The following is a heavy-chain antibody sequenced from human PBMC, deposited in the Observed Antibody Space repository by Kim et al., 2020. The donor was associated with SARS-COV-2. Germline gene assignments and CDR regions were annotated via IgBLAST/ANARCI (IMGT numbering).Heavy chain of an antibody. Sequence: ADSVKGRFTISRDNSKNTLYLQMNSLRAEDTAVYYCAKVTPSSSSRAFDYRGQGTLVTVSS. V-gene: IGHV3-23*01. CDR3: AKVTPSSSSRAFDY. D-gene: IGHD6-6*01. J-gene: IGHJ4*02.